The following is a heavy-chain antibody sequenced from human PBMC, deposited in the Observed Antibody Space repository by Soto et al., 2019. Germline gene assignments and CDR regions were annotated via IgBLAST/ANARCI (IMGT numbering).Heavy chain of an antibody. CDR1: GFTFDDYA. V-gene: IGHV3-9*01. CDR2: ISWNSGSI. D-gene: IGHD6-6*01. J-gene: IGHJ4*02. Sequence: GGSLRLSCAASGFTFDDYAMHWVRQAPGKGLEWVSGISWNSGSIGYADSVKGRFTISRDNAKDSLYLQMNSLRAEDTALYYCAKEGSSSGYFDYWGQGTLVTVSS. CDR3: AKEGSSSGYFDY.